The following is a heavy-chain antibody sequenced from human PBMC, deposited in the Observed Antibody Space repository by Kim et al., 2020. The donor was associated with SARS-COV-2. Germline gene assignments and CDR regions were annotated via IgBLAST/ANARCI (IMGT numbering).Heavy chain of an antibody. J-gene: IGHJ4*02. CDR2: IKSRDDPS. D-gene: IGHD5-12*01. V-gene: IGHV3-23*01. CDR1: GFTFGSFD. CDR3: VKGAWLDY. Sequence: GGSLRLSCVASGFTFGSFDMSWVRQAPGKGLEWVSVIKSRDDPSYYAESVRGRFTVSRDSARNTLYMQMNSLRADDTAVYYCVKGAWLDYWGPGTLVTVSS.